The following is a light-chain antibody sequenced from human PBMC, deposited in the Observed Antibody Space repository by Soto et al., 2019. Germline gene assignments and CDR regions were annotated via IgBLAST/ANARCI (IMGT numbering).Light chain of an antibody. CDR2: DAS. Sequence: DIVLTQSPATLSLSPGARATLSCRASQSVSTYLAWYQQKPGQAPRLLIYDASNRATGIPARFSGSGSGTDFTLTISRLEPEDFAVYYCQQYGSSPRTFGQGTKVDIK. V-gene: IGKV3-20*01. CDR3: QQYGSSPRT. CDR1: QSVSTY. J-gene: IGKJ1*01.